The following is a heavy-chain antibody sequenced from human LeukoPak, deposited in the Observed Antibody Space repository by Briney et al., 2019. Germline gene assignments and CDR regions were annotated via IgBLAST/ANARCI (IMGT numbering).Heavy chain of an antibody. J-gene: IGHJ6*03. D-gene: IGHD6-13*01. CDR2: IIPIFGTA. Sequence: ASVKVSCKASGGTFSSYTISWVRQAPGQGLEWMGRIIPIFGTANYAQKFQGRVTITTDESTSTAYMELSSLRSEDTAVYYCARETGYSRRASIWYYYYMDVWGKGTTVTVSS. CDR1: GGTFSSYT. CDR3: ARETGYSRRASIWYYYYMDV. V-gene: IGHV1-69*05.